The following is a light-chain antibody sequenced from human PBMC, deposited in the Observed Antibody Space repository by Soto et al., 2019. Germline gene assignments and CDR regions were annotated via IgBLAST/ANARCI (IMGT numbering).Light chain of an antibody. J-gene: IGKJ1*01. Sequence: EIVVTQSPATLSVSPGERATLSCRASQSVSSNLAWYQQEPGQAPRLLIYGASTRATGIPARFSGSGSGTEFTLTISSLQSEDFAVYYCQQYNNWPPWTFGQGTKVDIK. CDR2: GAS. CDR1: QSVSSN. CDR3: QQYNNWPPWT. V-gene: IGKV3-15*01.